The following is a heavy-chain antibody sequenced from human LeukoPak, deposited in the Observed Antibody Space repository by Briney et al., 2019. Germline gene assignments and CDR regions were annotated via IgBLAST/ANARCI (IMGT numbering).Heavy chain of an antibody. CDR2: FDPSDFFT. D-gene: IGHD6-13*01. CDR3: ARLYSSSWYIFDY. J-gene: IGHJ4*02. CDR1: GYSFTSYW. V-gene: IGHV5-10-1*01. Sequence: GESLKISCKGSGYSFTSYWISWARQMPGKGLEWMGWFDPSDFFTNYSPSFQGHVAISADKSISTAYLQWSNLKASDTAMYDRARLYSSSWYIFDYWGQGTLVTVSS.